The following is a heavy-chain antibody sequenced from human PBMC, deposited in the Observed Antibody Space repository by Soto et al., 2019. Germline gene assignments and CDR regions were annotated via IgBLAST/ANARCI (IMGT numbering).Heavy chain of an antibody. V-gene: IGHV1-69*13. D-gene: IGHD3-3*01. J-gene: IGHJ5*02. Sequence: SVKVSCKASGGTFSSYAISWVRQAPGQGLEWMGGIIPIFGTANYAQKFQGRVTITADESTSTAYMELSSLRSEDTAVYYCARECIAIFGVVIPTRGWFDPWGQGTLVTVSS. CDR2: IIPIFGTA. CDR3: ARECIAIFGVVIPTRGWFDP. CDR1: GGTFSSYA.